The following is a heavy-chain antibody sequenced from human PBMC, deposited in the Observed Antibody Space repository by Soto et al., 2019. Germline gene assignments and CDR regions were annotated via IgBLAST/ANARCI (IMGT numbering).Heavy chain of an antibody. CDR1: GFTLSSYG. J-gene: IGHJ6*02. CDR3: AKDLNGGMDV. D-gene: IGHD3-9*01. V-gene: IGHV3-23*01. Sequence: GGSLRLSCAASGFTLSSYGMSWVRQAPGKGLEWVSGISGSIGSTYYADSVKGRFTISRDNSRNTMYLQMNSLRAEDTALYYCAKDLNGGMDVWGQGTTVTVSS. CDR2: ISGSIGST.